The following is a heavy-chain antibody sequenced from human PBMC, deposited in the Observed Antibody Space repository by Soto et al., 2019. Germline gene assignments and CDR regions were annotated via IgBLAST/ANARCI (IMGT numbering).Heavy chain of an antibody. Sequence: EVQLVESGGGLVQPGGSLRLSCAASGFTVSSNYMSWVRQAPGKGLEWVSVINSGGSTDYADYVKGRFTISRHNSKNTLYLQMNSLRAEDTDVYYCASPQLGYCSGGSCAPRDIWGQGTMVTVSS. V-gene: IGHV3-53*04. J-gene: IGHJ3*02. D-gene: IGHD2-15*01. CDR1: GFTVSSNY. CDR3: ASPQLGYCSGGSCAPRDI. CDR2: INSGGST.